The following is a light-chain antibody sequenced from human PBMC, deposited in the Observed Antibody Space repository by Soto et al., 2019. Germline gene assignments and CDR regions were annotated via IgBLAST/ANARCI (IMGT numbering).Light chain of an antibody. CDR1: QSVNNN. CDR3: KQYNDWPLT. Sequence: EIVMTQSPATLSVSPGERATLSCRASQSVNNNLAWYQQKPGQVPRRLIYHASTGATGIPARFSGSGSGTALNLNISRVQSEGFAVYYCKQYNDWPLTFGGGTKVEIK. J-gene: IGKJ4*01. V-gene: IGKV3-15*01. CDR2: HAS.